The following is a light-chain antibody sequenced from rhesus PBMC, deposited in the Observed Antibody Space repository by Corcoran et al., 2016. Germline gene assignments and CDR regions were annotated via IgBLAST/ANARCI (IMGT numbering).Light chain of an antibody. CDR1: QNIYSN. CDR2: AES. CDR3: QHYYDNPFT. Sequence: DIQMTQSPSALSASVGDRVTISCRASQNIYSNLAWYQQKPGKAPKLLLYAESSLQTGIPSRFSGSGFWTDFTLTISSLQPEDSAAYYCQHYYDNPFTFGPGTKLDIK. V-gene: IGKV1S12*01. J-gene: IGKJ3*01.